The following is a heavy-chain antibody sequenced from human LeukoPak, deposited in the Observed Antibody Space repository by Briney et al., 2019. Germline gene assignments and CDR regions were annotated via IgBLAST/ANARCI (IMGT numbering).Heavy chain of an antibody. V-gene: IGHV3-7*03. CDR1: GFTFSSYW. CDR3: AKDRDIVVVPGPRTGTDFDY. D-gene: IGHD2-2*01. Sequence: GGSLRLSCAASGFTFSSYWMSWVRRAPGKGLEWVANIKQDGSEKYYVDSVKGRFTISRDNAKNSLYLQMNSLRAEDTAVYYCAKDRDIVVVPGPRTGTDFDYWGQGALVTVSS. J-gene: IGHJ4*02. CDR2: IKQDGSEK.